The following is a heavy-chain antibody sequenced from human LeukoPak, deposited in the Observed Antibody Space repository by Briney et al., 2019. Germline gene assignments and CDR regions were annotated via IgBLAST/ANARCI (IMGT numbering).Heavy chain of an antibody. D-gene: IGHD2-2*01. CDR2: IWYDGSNK. V-gene: IGHV3-33*01. J-gene: IGHJ4*02. CDR1: GFTFSSYG. Sequence: GGSLRLSCAASGFTFSSYGMHWVRQAPGKGLEWVAVIWYDGSNKYYADSVKGRFTISRDNSKNTLYLQMNSLRAEDTAVYYCARGYCSSTSCPGDYWGQGTLVTVSS. CDR3: ARGYCSSTSCPGDY.